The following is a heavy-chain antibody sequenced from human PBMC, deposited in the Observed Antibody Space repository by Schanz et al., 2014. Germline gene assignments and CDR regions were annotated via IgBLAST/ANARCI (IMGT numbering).Heavy chain of an antibody. CDR1: GGTFSSYA. CDR3: ARDGHSSKWSSYYYYGMDV. J-gene: IGHJ6*02. D-gene: IGHD6-13*01. V-gene: IGHV1-69*04. Sequence: QVQLVQSGAEVKKPGSSVKVSCKASGGTFSSYAFSWVRQAPGQGLEWMGKIIPILGMENYAQKFQGRVTIPADISTSTAYMDLNSLRSDDTAIYYCARDGHSSKWSSYYYYGMDVWGQGTTVTVSS. CDR2: IIPILGME.